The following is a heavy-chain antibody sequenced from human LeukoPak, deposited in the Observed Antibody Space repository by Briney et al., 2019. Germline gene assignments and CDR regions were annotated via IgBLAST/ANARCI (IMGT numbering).Heavy chain of an antibody. CDR1: GGTFSSYA. J-gene: IGHJ4*02. V-gene: IGHV1-69*01. Sequence: SVKVSCKASGGTFSSYAISWVRQAPGQGLEWMGGIIPIFGTANYAQKFQGRVTITADESTSTAYMELSSLRSEDTAVYYCAREGIVVVPAAIGYFDYWGQGTLVTVSS. CDR3: AREGIVVVPAAIGYFDY. CDR2: IIPIFGTA. D-gene: IGHD2-2*01.